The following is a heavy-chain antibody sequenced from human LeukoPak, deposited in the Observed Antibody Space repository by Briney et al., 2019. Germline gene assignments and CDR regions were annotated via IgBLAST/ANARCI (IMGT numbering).Heavy chain of an antibody. CDR1: GFTFGDYA. CDR3: TRDRGYASGTPQGY. D-gene: IGHD3-10*01. J-gene: IGHJ4*02. V-gene: IGHV3-49*03. Sequence: GGSLRLSCTASGFTFGDYAVSWFRQAPGKGLEWVGFIRSKAYGGTTEYAASVKGRFTISRDDSKTIAYLQMNSLKSEDTAMYYCTRDRGYASGTPQGYWGQGTLVTVSS. CDR2: IRSKAYGGTT.